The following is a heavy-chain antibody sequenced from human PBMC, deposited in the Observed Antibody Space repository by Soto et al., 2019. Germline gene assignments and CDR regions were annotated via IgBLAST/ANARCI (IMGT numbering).Heavy chain of an antibody. J-gene: IGHJ4*02. V-gene: IGHV3-15*01. CDR2: IKSKTDGGTT. D-gene: IGHD6-19*01. CDR1: GFTFSNAW. CDR3: TTGYSSGWYASDY. Sequence: EVQLVESGGGLVKPGGSLRLSCAASGFTFSNAWMSWVRQAPGKGLEWVGRIKSKTDGGTTDYAAPVKGRFTISRDDSKNTLYLQMNSLKTEDTAVYYCTTGYSSGWYASDYWGQGTLVTVSS.